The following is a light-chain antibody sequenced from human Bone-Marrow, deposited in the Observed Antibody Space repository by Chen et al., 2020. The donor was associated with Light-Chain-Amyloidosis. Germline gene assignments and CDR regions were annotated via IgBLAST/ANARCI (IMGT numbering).Light chain of an antibody. CDR2: RDT. CDR3: RSADRGSTYEVI. J-gene: IGLJ2*01. V-gene: IGLV3-25*03. Sequence: SHELTQPPSVPVSPRQTARRTWSEDELPMKYAYWYQQQPGQAPVLVIHRDTERPSWISERFSGSSSGTTATLTIIGVQAEDEADYHCRSADRGSTYEVIFGGGTKLTVL. CDR1: ELPMKY.